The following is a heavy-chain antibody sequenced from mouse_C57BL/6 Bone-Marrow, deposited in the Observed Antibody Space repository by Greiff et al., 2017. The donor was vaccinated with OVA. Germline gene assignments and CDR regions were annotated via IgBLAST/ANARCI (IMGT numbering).Heavy chain of an antibody. CDR3: ARQDYSNWYFDV. CDR2: ISNGGGST. CDR1: GFTFSDYY. J-gene: IGHJ1*03. Sequence: EVQGVESGGGLVQPGGSLKLSCAASGFTFSDYYMYWVRQTPEKRLEWVAYISNGGGSTYYPDTVKGRFTISRDNAKNTLYLQMSRLKSEDTAMYYCARQDYSNWYFDVWGTGTTVTVSS. D-gene: IGHD2-5*01. V-gene: IGHV5-12*01.